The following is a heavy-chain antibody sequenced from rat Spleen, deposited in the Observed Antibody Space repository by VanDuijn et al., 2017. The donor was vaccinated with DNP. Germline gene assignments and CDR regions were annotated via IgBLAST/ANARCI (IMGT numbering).Heavy chain of an antibody. Sequence: EVQLVESGGGLVQPGRSLKLSCAASGFTFSNYGMAWVRQAPTKGLEWVASITNSGGSTYYRDSVKGRFTISRDNAKSTLYLQMDSLRSEDTATYYCTTGGKGWGQGVMVTVSS. CDR3: TTGGKG. J-gene: IGHJ2*01. CDR1: GFTFSNYG. CDR2: ITNSGGST. D-gene: IGHD4-5*01. V-gene: IGHV5-27*01.